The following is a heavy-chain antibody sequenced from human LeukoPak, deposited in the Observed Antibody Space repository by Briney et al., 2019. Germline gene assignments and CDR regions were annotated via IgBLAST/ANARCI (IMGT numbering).Heavy chain of an antibody. CDR2: IYYSGST. CDR1: GGSISSSSYY. Sequence: PSETLSLTCTVSGGSISSSSYYWGWIRQPPGKGLGWIGSIYYSGSTYYNPSLKSRVTISVDTSKNQFSLKLSSVTAADTAVYYCARQGTGASDYWGQGTLVTVSS. J-gene: IGHJ4*02. CDR3: ARQGTGASDY. D-gene: IGHD3-10*01. V-gene: IGHV4-39*01.